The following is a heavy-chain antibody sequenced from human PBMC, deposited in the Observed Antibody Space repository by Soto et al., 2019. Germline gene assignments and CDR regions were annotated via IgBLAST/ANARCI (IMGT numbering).Heavy chain of an antibody. Sequence: EVQLLESGGGLLQPGGSLRLSCAASGFTFSNYVMHWVRQAPGKGLEWVSGVSTSGTNTYYADSVKGRLAISRDKSRNTLYLQMNILRAEDTGVYYCAKGRDSTGYYSNAFDIWGQGTMVIVSS. CDR3: AKGRDSTGYYSNAFDI. CDR1: GFTFSNYV. V-gene: IGHV3-23*01. J-gene: IGHJ3*02. CDR2: VSTSGTNT. D-gene: IGHD3-22*01.